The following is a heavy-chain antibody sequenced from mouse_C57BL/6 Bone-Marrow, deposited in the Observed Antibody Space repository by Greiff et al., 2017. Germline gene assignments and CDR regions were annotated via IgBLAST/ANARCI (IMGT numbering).Heavy chain of an antibody. Sequence: VQLKESGPGLVKPSQSLSLTCSVTGYSITSGYYWNWIRQFPGNKLEWMGYISYDGSNNYNPSLKNRISITRDTSKNQFFLKLNSVTTEDTATYYCAYGSSSYYFDYWGQGTTLTVSS. V-gene: IGHV3-6*01. CDR2: ISYDGSN. CDR1: GYSITSGYY. CDR3: AYGSSSYYFDY. D-gene: IGHD1-1*01. J-gene: IGHJ2*01.